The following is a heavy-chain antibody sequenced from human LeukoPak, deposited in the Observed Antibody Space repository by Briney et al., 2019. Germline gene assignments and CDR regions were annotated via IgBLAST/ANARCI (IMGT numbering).Heavy chain of an antibody. CDR3: AKDRGYCSGGSCYYFDY. CDR1: GFIFSRYG. Sequence: SGGSLRLSCAASGFIFSRYGMNWVRQAPGKGLEGVAVVSFDGSNKYYADSVKGRFTISRDNSKNTLYLQMNSLRAEDTAVYYCAKDRGYCSGGSCYYFDYWGQGTLVTVSS. J-gene: IGHJ4*02. CDR2: VSFDGSNK. D-gene: IGHD2-15*01. V-gene: IGHV3-30*18.